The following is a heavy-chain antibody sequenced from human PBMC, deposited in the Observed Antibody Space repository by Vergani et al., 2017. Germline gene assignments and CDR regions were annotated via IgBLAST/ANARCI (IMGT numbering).Heavy chain of an antibody. D-gene: IGHD4-23*01. CDR1: GGSISSGSYY. J-gene: IGHJ4*02. Sequence: QVQLQESGPGLVKPSQTLSLTCTVSGGSISSGSYYWSWIRQPAGKGLEWIGRIYTSGSTNYNPSLKSRVTISVDTSKNQFSLKLSSVTAADTAVYYCAVTVVTPFAHAQYYFDYWGQGTLVTVSS. CDR2: IYTSGST. CDR3: AVTVVTPFAHAQYYFDY. V-gene: IGHV4-61*02.